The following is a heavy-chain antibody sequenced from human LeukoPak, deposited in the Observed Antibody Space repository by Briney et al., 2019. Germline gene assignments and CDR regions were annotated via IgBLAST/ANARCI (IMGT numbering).Heavy chain of an antibody. Sequence: LETLSLTCTVSGGSISSSSYYWSWIRQPPGKGLEWIGEINHSGSTNYNPSLKSRVTISVDTSKNQFSLKLSSVTAADTAVYYCARAAGTVTPFDYWGQGTLVTVSS. J-gene: IGHJ4*02. CDR2: INHSGST. CDR3: ARAAGTVTPFDY. CDR1: GGSISSSSYY. D-gene: IGHD4-17*01. V-gene: IGHV4-39*07.